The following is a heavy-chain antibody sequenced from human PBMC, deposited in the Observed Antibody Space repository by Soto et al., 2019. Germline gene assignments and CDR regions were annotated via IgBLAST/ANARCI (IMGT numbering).Heavy chain of an antibody. CDR1: GFTFSSYA. CDR2: ISGSGGST. D-gene: IGHD6-19*01. J-gene: IGHJ4*02. Sequence: HPGGSLRLSCAASGFTFSSYAMSWVRQAPGKGLEWVSAISGSGGSTYYADSVEGRFTISRDNSKNTLYLQMNSLRAEDTAVYYCAKDDGDEWLLTEDYWGQGTLVTVSS. V-gene: IGHV3-23*01. CDR3: AKDDGDEWLLTEDY.